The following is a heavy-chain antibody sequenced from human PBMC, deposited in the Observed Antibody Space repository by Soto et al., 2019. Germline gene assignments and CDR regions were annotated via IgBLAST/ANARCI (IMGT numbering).Heavy chain of an antibody. CDR2: IYSGGST. V-gene: IGHV3-66*01. CDR1: GFTVSSNY. CDR3: ARGYCSSTSCYDHYFDY. D-gene: IGHD2-2*01. J-gene: IGHJ4*02. Sequence: EVQLVESGGGLVQPGGSLRLSCAASGFTVSSNYMSWVRQAPGKGLEWVSVIYSGGSTYYADSVKGRFTISRDNSKNTLYLQMNSLRAEDTAVYYCARGYCSSTSCYDHYFDYWGQGTLVTVSS.